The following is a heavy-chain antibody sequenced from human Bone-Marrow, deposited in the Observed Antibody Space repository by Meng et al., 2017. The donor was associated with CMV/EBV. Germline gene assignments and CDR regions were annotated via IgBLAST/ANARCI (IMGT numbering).Heavy chain of an antibody. Sequence: GESLKISCAASGFTFANAWMSWVRQAPGKGLEWVARIKSGGGTTEYAAPVRGRFSISRDDSYNTLYLQMNSLKTEDTAIYYCATDRPEVLAQIDFCGQGTLVTVSS. J-gene: IGHJ4*02. D-gene: IGHD3-3*02. V-gene: IGHV3-15*01. CDR3: ATDRPEVLAQIDF. CDR1: GFTFANAW. CDR2: IKSGGGTT.